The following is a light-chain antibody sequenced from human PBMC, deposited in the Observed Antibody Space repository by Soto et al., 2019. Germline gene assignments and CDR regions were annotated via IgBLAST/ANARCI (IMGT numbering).Light chain of an antibody. CDR1: QTGNNNY. V-gene: IGKV3-20*01. J-gene: IGKJ1*01. Sequence: IVLTQSPGTLSLSPGERATLSCRASQTGNNNYLAWYQHKSGQAPRLLIYGVYTRASGIPDRFSVSGSGTEFTLTITRLEPEDSAVYFCQHYGYSQWTFGQGTKVEIK. CDR3: QHYGYSQWT. CDR2: GVY.